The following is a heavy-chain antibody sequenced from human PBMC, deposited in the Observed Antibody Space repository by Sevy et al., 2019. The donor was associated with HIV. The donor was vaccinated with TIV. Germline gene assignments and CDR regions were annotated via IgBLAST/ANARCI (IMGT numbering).Heavy chain of an antibody. D-gene: IGHD2-2*01. CDR2: VSFDGDST. Sequence: GGSLRLSCAASGFSFRNYDMHWVRQAPGKGLEWLALVSFDGDSTYSADSEKGRFTSSRDNSKNTLYLQMNSLRVEDTAIYYCAKRGGHDTSGYVSYYYYGMDVWGQGTTVTVSS. CDR1: GFSFRNYD. J-gene: IGHJ6*02. V-gene: IGHV3-30*18. CDR3: AKRGGHDTSGYVSYYYYGMDV.